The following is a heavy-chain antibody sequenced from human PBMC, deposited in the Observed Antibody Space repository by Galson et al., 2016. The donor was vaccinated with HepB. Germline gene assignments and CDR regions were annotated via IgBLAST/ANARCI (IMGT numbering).Heavy chain of an antibody. CDR1: GFTFSNYP. CDR3: AKTYGDYHIGQWDY. D-gene: IGHD4-17*01. V-gene: IGHV3-23*01. J-gene: IGHJ4*02. CDR2: VHYDGDTT. Sequence: SLRLSCAASGFTFSNYPMSWVRQAAGKGLEWVSSVHYDGDTTYYSDSVKGRFTIFRDQSKNTVYLQMNSLRVEDTAVYYGAKTYGDYHIGQWDYWGQGTLVSVSS.